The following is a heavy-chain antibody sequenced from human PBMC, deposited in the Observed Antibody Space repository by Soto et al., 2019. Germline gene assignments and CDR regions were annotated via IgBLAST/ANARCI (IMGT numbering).Heavy chain of an antibody. D-gene: IGHD3-10*01. CDR2: FTRSANT. V-gene: IGHV3-23*01. CDR3: AREFAPGSPNYDY. Sequence: EVQLLESAGGLEQPGGSLRLSCAASGFTFSNYAMSWVRQAPGKGLEWVSTFTRSANTYYADYVKGRFTISRDNSKNTLYLQMDSLRAEDTAVYYCAREFAPGSPNYDYWGLGTLVTVSS. J-gene: IGHJ4*02. CDR1: GFTFSNYA.